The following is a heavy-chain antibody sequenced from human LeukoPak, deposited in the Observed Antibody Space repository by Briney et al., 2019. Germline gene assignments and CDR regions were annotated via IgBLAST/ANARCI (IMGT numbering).Heavy chain of an antibody. CDR3: ARDANPYSIAAAQYFFDY. Sequence: ASVKVSCKASGYTFTSYYIHWVRQAPGQGLEWMGIINPSGGGTSYAQKFQGRVTMTRDMSTSRVYMELSSLRSEDTAVYYCARDANPYSIAAAQYFFDYWGQGTLVTVPS. CDR1: GYTFTSYY. D-gene: IGHD6-25*01. V-gene: IGHV1-46*01. J-gene: IGHJ4*02. CDR2: INPSGGGT.